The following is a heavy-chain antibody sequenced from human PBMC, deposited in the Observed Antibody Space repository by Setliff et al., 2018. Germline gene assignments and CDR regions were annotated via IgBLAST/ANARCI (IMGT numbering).Heavy chain of an antibody. CDR3: ATDRVNDGFWDFDS. CDR1: GFTFRSYA. Sequence: GGSLRLSCAASGFTFRSYAMSWVRQAPGKGLEWVSGSSGSGGSTYHADSVKGRSTISRDNSKNNFFLQINNLRAADTATYYCATDRVNDGFWDFDSWGQGIVVTVSS. CDR2: SSGSGGST. J-gene: IGHJ4*02. D-gene: IGHD1-26*01. V-gene: IGHV3-23*01.